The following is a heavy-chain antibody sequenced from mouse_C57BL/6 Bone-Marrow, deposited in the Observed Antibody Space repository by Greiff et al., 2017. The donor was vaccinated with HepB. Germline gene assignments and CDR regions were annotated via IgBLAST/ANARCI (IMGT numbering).Heavy chain of an antibody. J-gene: IGHJ2*01. V-gene: IGHV1-62-3*01. D-gene: IGHD3-2*02. CDR1: GYTFTSYR. CDR3: ARGRLRLLPALDY. Sequence: QVQLQQSGAELVKPGASVKLSCKASGYTFTSYRMHWVKQSHGRGLEWIGRIDPNSGATNYNEKFKSKATLTVDQSSSTAYMQLNSLTSEDSAVYYCARGRLRLLPALDYWGQGTTLTVSS. CDR2: IDPNSGAT.